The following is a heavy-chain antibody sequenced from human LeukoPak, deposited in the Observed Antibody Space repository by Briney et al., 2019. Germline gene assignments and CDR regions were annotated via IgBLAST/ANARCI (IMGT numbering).Heavy chain of an antibody. J-gene: IGHJ4*02. CDR2: INPNSGGT. CDR3: ARGWDSGSYYTDY. V-gene: IGHV1-2*02. Sequence: GASVKVSCKASGYTFTSYGISWVRQAPGQGLEWMGWINPNSGGTNYAQKFQGRVTMTRDTSISTAYMELSRLRSDDTAVYYCARGWDSGSYYTDYWGQGTLVTVSS. CDR1: GYTFTSYG. D-gene: IGHD1-26*01.